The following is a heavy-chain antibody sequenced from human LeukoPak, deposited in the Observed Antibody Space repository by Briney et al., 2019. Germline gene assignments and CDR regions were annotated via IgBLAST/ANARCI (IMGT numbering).Heavy chain of an antibody. CDR2: ISYDGGNK. CDR3: ARVPARDIVVVVAATQGWYFDL. CDR1: GFTFSSYA. D-gene: IGHD2-15*01. Sequence: PGGSLRLSCAASGFTFSSYAMHWVRQAPGKGLEWVAVISYDGGNKYYADSVKGRFTISRDNSKNTLYLQMNSLRAEDTAVYYCARVPARDIVVVVAATQGWYFDLWGRGTLVTVSS. V-gene: IGHV3-30-3*01. J-gene: IGHJ2*01.